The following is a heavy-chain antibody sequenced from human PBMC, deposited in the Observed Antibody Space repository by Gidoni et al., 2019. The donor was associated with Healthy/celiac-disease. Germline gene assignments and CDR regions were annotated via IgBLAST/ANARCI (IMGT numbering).Heavy chain of an antibody. D-gene: IGHD6-6*01. V-gene: IGHV3-74*01. J-gene: IGHJ5*02. CDR2: INSDGSST. CDR1: GFTFSSYW. Sequence: EVQLVESVGGLVQPGVSLRLSCAASGFTFSSYWMHLVRQAPGKGLVWVSRINSDGSSTSYADSVKGRFTISRDNAKNTLYLQMNSLRAEDTAVYYCARDLEVDRMYQYSSSSGWFDPWGQGTLVTVSS. CDR3: ARDLEVDRMYQYSSSSGWFDP.